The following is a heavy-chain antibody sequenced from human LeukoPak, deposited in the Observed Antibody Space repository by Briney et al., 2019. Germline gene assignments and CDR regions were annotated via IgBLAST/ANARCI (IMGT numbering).Heavy chain of an antibody. V-gene: IGHV4-61*08. CDR1: GGSVSNSGNY. J-gene: IGHJ4*02. D-gene: IGHD1-26*01. CDR2: IYYSGGT. Sequence: SETLSLTCTVSGGSVSNSGNYWSWIRQAPGKGLEWIGYIYYSGGTNYNPSLKSRVTISVDTSKDQFSLKLTSVTAADTAVYYCARLGSYFDYWGQGTLVTVSS. CDR3: ARLGSYFDY.